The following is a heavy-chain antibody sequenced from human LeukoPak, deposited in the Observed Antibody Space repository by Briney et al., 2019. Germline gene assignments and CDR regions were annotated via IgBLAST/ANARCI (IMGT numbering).Heavy chain of an antibody. D-gene: IGHD6-6*01. CDR3: VRALGSSSADY. CDR1: GFTFTHSW. CDR2: IKQDGSEK. V-gene: IGHV3-7*01. Sequence: GGSLRLSCAASGFTFTHSWMSGVRQAPGKGLEWVANIKQDGSEKYYVDSVEGRFTISRDNAKNSVSLQMNSLRGEDTAVYYCVRALGSSSADYWGQGTLVTVSS. J-gene: IGHJ4*02.